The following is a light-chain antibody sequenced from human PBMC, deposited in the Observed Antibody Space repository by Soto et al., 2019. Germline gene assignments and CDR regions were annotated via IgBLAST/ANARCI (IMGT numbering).Light chain of an antibody. CDR3: SSYTSSSTPYVV. CDR1: SSDVGGYNY. J-gene: IGLJ2*01. CDR2: EVS. Sequence: QSALTQPASVSGSPGQSITISCTGTSSDVGGYNYVSWYQQHPGKAPKLMIYEVSNRPSGVSNRFSGSKSGNTASLTISGLQAEDEADYYCSSYTSSSTPYVVFGGGTTVTVL. V-gene: IGLV2-14*01.